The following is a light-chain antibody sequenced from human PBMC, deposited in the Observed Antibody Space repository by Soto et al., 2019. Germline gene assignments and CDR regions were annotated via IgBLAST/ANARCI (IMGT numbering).Light chain of an antibody. J-gene: IGKJ1*01. CDR1: QSVTNNY. V-gene: IGKV3-20*01. Sequence: VLTQSPGTLSLSPGERATLSCRASQSVTNNYLAWYQQRPGLAPRLLIYGASTRTAGIPDRFTGSGSGTDFTLTISRLEPEDFAVYYCQQYGTSRTFGQGTKVDI. CDR2: GAS. CDR3: QQYGTSRT.